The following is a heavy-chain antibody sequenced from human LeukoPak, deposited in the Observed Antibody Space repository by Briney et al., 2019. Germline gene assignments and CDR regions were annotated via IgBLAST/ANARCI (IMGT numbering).Heavy chain of an antibody. D-gene: IGHD1-1*01. CDR2: IKQDGSEK. CDR3: ARELILLRLVTGRD. Sequence: GGSLRLSCAASGFTFSSYWMSWVRQAPGKGLEWVANIKQDGSEKYYVDSVKGRFTISRDNAKNSLYLQMSSLRAEDTAVYYCARELILLRLVTGRDWGQGTLVTVSS. J-gene: IGHJ4*02. V-gene: IGHV3-7*03. CDR1: GFTFSSYW.